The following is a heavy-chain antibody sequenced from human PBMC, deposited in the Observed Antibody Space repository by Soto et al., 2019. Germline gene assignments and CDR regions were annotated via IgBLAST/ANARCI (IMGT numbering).Heavy chain of an antibody. V-gene: IGHV5-51*01. CDR1: GDSFTGFW. D-gene: IGHD6-19*01. Sequence: PGESLKISCKVFGDSFTGFWIGWVRQMPGKGLEWVASIYPRDSDIRYNPSLQGQVTISADRSTTTAYLQWSSLKASDTAIYYCARQHPLDSRVWYDWGQGTLVTVSS. J-gene: IGHJ4*02. CDR2: IYPRDSDI. CDR3: ARQHPLDSRVWYD.